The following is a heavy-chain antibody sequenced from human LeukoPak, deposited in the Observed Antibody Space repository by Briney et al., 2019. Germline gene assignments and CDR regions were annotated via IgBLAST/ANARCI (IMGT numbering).Heavy chain of an antibody. CDR2: ISGSGSDI. CDR1: GFILSDRY. V-gene: IGHV3-11*01. D-gene: IGHD3-10*01. CDR3: ATGSQIREADY. Sequence: GGSLRLSCAASGFILSDRYMAWIRQAPGKGLEWLSYISGSGSDINYADSVKGRFTVSRDNAKNSLYLQMNSLRAEDTAVYYCATGSQIREADYWGQGTLVTVSS. J-gene: IGHJ4*02.